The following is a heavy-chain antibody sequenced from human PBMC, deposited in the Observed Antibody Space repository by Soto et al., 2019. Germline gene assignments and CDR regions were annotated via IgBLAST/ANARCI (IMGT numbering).Heavy chain of an antibody. J-gene: IGHJ4*02. CDR2: ISYDGSNK. CDR1: GFTFSSYA. V-gene: IGHV3-30-3*01. Sequence: GGSLRLSCVASGFTFSSYAMHWVRQAPGKGLEWVAVISYDGSNKYYADSVKGRFTISRDNSKNTLYLQMNSLRAEDTAVYYCAREKLIWGQGTLVTVSS. D-gene: IGHD6-6*01. CDR3: AREKLI.